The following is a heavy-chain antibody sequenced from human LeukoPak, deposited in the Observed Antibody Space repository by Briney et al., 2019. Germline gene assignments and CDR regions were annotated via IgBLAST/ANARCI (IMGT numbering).Heavy chain of an antibody. J-gene: IGHJ4*02. CDR1: GLTFSNYW. V-gene: IGHV3-74*01. D-gene: IGHD3-10*01. Sequence: GGSLRLSCAASGLTFSNYWMHWVRQAPGKGLVWVSRINSDGSSTRYADSVKGRFTISRDNSKNTLYMQMNSLRAEETAVYYCAKGFRSGTYPLDYWGQGTLVTVSS. CDR3: AKGFRSGTYPLDY. CDR2: INSDGSST.